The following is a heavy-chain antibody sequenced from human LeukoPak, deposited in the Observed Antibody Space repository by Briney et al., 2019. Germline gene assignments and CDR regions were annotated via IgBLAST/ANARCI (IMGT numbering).Heavy chain of an antibody. Sequence: SETLSLTCTVSGGSISSSSYYRGWIRQPPGKGLEWIGSIYYSGSTYYNPSLKSRVTISVDTSKNQFSLKLSSVTAADTAVYYCARSDFLVPAAEYNWFDPWGQGTLVTVSS. CDR1: GGSISSSSYY. J-gene: IGHJ5*02. CDR2: IYYSGST. CDR3: ARSDFLVPAAEYNWFDP. V-gene: IGHV4-39*07. D-gene: IGHD2-2*01.